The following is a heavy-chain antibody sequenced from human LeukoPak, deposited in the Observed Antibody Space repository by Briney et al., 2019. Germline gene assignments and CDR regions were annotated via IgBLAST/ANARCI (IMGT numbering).Heavy chain of an antibody. CDR3: ASYCSGGSCYSDAFDI. Sequence: SETLSLTCTVSGGSISSYYWSWIRQPPGKGLEWIGYIYYSGSTNYNPSLKSRVTISVDTSKNQFSLKLSSVTAADTAVYYCASYCSGGSCYSDAFDIWCQGTMVTVSS. V-gene: IGHV4-59*01. J-gene: IGHJ3*02. CDR2: IYYSGST. D-gene: IGHD2-15*01. CDR1: GGSISSYY.